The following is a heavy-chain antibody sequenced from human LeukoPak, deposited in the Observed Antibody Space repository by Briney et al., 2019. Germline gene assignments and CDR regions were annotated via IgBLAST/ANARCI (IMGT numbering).Heavy chain of an antibody. CDR1: GGSVSSGSYY. Sequence: KPSETLSLTCTVSGGSVSSGSYYWSWIRQPPGKGLEWIGFIYDSGYTKYNPSLKSRATISVDMSKNQFSLKLSSVTAADTAVYYCARGGHYDSSGYPFWGQGTLVTVSS. V-gene: IGHV4-61*01. CDR3: ARGGHYDSSGYPF. D-gene: IGHD3-22*01. CDR2: IYDSGYT. J-gene: IGHJ4*02.